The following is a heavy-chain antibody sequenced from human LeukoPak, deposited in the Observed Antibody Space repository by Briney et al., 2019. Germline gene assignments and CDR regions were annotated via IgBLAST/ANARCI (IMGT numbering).Heavy chain of an antibody. V-gene: IGHV1-2*02. CDR1: GYTLTGYY. D-gene: IGHD3-10*01. J-gene: IGHJ4*02. CDR2: INPNSGGT. Sequence: ASVTVSCKASGYTLTGYYMHWVRQAPGQGLEWMGWINPNSGGTNYAQKFQGRVTMTRDTSISTAYMELSRLRSDDTAVYYCARDLWFGEFSLDYWGQGTLVTVSS. CDR3: ARDLWFGEFSLDY.